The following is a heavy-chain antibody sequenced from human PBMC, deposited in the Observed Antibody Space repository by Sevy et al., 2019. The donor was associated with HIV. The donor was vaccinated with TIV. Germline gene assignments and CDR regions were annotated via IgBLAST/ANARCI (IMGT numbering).Heavy chain of an antibody. CDR1: GYRFTDYW. D-gene: IGHD1-1*01. CDR2: IYPGDSDT. CDR3: ARGARGTLPSYYYYPVHV. Sequence: GESLKISCKDSGYRFTDYWIGWVRQMPGKGLEWMGIIYPGDSDTTYSPSFQGQVTISVDKSINTAYLQWSSLKASDPAIFYCARGARGTLPSYYYYPVHVWGQGTTVTVSS. J-gene: IGHJ6*02. V-gene: IGHV5-51*01.